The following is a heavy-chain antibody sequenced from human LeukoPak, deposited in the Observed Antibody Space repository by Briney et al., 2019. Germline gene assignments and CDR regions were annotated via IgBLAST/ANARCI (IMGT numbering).Heavy chain of an antibody. D-gene: IGHD3-10*01. V-gene: IGHV3-23*01. J-gene: IGHJ6*04. CDR3: ATDYGSGSYHYYYYGMDV. CDR2: ISGSGGST. CDR1: GFTFSSYA. Sequence: GGSLRLSCAASGFTFSSYAMSWVRQAPRKGLEWVSAISGSGGSTYYADSVKGRFTISRDNSKNTLYLQMNSLRAEDTAVYYCATDYGSGSYHYYYYGMDVWGKGTTVTVSS.